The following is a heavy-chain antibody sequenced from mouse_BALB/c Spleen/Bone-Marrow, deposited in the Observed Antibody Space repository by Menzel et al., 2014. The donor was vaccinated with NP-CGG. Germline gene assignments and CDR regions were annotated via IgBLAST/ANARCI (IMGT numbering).Heavy chain of an antibody. CDR3: ARGTYRYYFDY. Sequence: LVESGAELMKPGASVKISCKATGYTFSSYWIEWVKQRPGHGLEWIGEILPGSSTTNYNEKFKGKATFTADTSSNTAYMQLSSLTSEDSAVYYCARGTYRYYFDYWGQGTTLTVSS. CDR2: ILPGSSTT. D-gene: IGHD2-14*01. J-gene: IGHJ2*01. V-gene: IGHV1-9*01. CDR1: GYTFSSYW.